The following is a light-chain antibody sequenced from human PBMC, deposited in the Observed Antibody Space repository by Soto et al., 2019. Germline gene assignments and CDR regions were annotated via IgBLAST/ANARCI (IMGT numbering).Light chain of an antibody. J-gene: IGKJ5*01. CDR1: QNINNY. CDR2: DAS. V-gene: IGKV1-39*01. CDR3: QQSYSFPIT. Sequence: DIQMTQSPSSLSASVVDRVTITCQASQNINNYLNWYQQKPGRAPKLLIYDASNLESGVPSRFSGSGSGTEFTLSIGSLQPEDFATYYCQQSYSFPITFGQGTRLEIK.